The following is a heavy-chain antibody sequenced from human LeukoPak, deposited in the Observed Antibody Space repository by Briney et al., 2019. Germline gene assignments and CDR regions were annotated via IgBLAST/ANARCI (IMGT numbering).Heavy chain of an antibody. D-gene: IGHD3-16*01. CDR1: GGSFSGYY. V-gene: IGHV4-34*01. Sequence: SETLSLTCAVYGGSFSGYYWSWIRQPPGKGLEWIGEISHSGSTNYNPSLKSRVTISVDTSKNQSSLKLSSVTAADTAVYYCARGVLDDYWGQGTLVTVSS. CDR2: ISHSGST. J-gene: IGHJ4*02. CDR3: ARGVLDDY.